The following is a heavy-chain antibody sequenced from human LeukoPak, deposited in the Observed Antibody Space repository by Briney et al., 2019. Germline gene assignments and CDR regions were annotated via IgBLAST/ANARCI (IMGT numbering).Heavy chain of an antibody. D-gene: IGHD2-2*02. CDR2: FDPEDGET. J-gene: IGHJ5*02. V-gene: IGHV1-24*01. CDR3: ATARAYVAPAAIRSSFWFDP. Sequence: ASVKVSCKVSGYTLTELSMHWVRQAPGKGLEWMGGFDPEDGETIYAQKFQGRVTMTEDTSTDTAYMELSSLRSEDTAVYYCATARAYVAPAAIRSSFWFDPWGQGTLVTVSS. CDR1: GYTLTELS.